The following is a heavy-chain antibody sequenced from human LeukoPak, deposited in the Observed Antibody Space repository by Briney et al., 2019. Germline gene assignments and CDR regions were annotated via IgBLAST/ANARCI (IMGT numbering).Heavy chain of an antibody. J-gene: IGHJ4*02. Sequence: PSETLSLTCTVSGGSISSYYWSWIRQPPGKGLEWIGYIYYSGSTNYNPSLKSRVTISVDTSKNQFSLKLSSVTAADTAVYYCARGGWNKFDYWGQGTLVTVSS. CDR3: ARGGWNKFDY. V-gene: IGHV4-59*01. CDR1: GGSISSYY. D-gene: IGHD3-22*01. CDR2: IYYSGST.